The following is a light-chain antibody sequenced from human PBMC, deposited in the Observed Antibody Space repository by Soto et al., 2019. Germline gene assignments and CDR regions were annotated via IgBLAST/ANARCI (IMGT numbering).Light chain of an antibody. CDR3: XXXXXSPPGYT. CDR1: QSVSSSY. V-gene: IGKV3-20*01. J-gene: IGKJ2*01. Sequence: EIVLTQSPGTLSLSPGERATLSCRASQSVSSSYLAWYQQKPGQAPRLLIYGASSRATGIPDRFSGSGSGTDFTLTISRLEPEDXXXXXXXXXXXSPPGYTFGQGTKLEIK. CDR2: GAS.